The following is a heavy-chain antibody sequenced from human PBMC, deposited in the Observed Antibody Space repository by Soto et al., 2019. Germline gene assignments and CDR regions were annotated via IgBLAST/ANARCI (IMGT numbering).Heavy chain of an antibody. D-gene: IGHD1-26*01. J-gene: IGHJ4*02. V-gene: IGHV3-72*01. CDR1: GFTFSDHY. Sequence: EVQLVESGGGLVQPGGSLRLSCAASGFTFSDHYMDLVRQAPGKGLEWVGRSRNKANSYSTEYAASVKGRFTISRDESKNSLYLQMNSLKTEDTAVYYCARFSGSYTRGLDYWGQGTLVTVSS. CDR2: SRNKANSYST. CDR3: ARFSGSYTRGLDY.